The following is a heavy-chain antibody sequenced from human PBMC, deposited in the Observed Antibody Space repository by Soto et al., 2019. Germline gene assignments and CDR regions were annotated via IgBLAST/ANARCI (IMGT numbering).Heavy chain of an antibody. D-gene: IGHD1-26*01. CDR2: IKSDGSEK. V-gene: IGHV3-7*01. Sequence: EVQLVESGGGLVQPGGSLRLSCAASGFTFSSFWMNWVRQAPGKGLEWVANIKSDGSEKYYGDSVKGRFTFSRDNAKNTLYLQMDSLRVEHTAVYYCARCRSYGMEGVERAVDIWGQGTKVTVSS. CDR3: ARCRSYGMEGVERAVDI. J-gene: IGHJ3*02. CDR1: GFTFSSFW.